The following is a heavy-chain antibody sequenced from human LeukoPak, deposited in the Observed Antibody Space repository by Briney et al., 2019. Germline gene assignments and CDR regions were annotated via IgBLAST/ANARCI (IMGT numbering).Heavy chain of an antibody. V-gene: IGHV4-34*01. CDR1: GGSFSGYY. CDR3: ARDSEMATIPLGY. Sequence: PSETLSLNCAVYGGSFSGYYWSWIRQPPGKGLEWIGEINHSGSTNYNPSLKSRVTISVDTSKNQFSLKLSSVTAADTAVYYCARDSEMATIPLGYWGQGPLVTVSS. CDR2: INHSGST. J-gene: IGHJ4*02. D-gene: IGHD5-24*01.